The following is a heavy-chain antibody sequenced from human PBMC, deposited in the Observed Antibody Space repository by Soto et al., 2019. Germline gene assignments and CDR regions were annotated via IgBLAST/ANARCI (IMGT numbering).Heavy chain of an antibody. CDR3: ASARRRVGRSIREFHY. Sequence: QVQLVQSGTEVKKPGASVKVSCKASGYTFTDYYIHWVRQAPGQGLEWMGLINHSGGSARYVQKFRGRDTRTRDSSTSTVYLGLLSLRCKVTVVYYCASARRRVGRSIREFHYWG. V-gene: IGHV1-46*01. CDR1: GYTFTDYY. J-gene: IGHJ4*01. D-gene: IGHD2-2*01. CDR2: INHSGGSA.